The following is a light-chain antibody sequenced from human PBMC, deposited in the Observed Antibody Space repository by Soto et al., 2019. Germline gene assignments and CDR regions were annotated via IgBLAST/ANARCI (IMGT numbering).Light chain of an antibody. J-gene: IGKJ4*01. CDR2: DAS. Sequence: EIVFTQSPCTLSLSPGQRATLSCRASQSVSSSYLAWYQQKPGQAPRLLIYDASNRATGIPARFSGSGSGTDFTLTISSLEPEDFAVYYCQQRSNWPLTFGGGTKVDIK. CDR1: QSVSSSY. V-gene: IGKV3D-20*02. CDR3: QQRSNWPLT.